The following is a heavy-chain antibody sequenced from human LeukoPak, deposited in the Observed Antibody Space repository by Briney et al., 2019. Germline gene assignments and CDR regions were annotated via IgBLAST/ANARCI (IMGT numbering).Heavy chain of an antibody. CDR1: GFTFSDTW. Sequence: HPGGSLRLSCAASGFTFSDTWMHWVRQVPGKGLVWVSRIRSDGSDARYAESVKGRFTISRDNAKNSLYLQMNSLRAEDTAVYYCARDLYRIVVVPHYFDYWGQGTLVTVSS. CDR3: ARDLYRIVVVPHYFDY. D-gene: IGHD3-22*01. J-gene: IGHJ4*02. CDR2: IRSDGSDA. V-gene: IGHV3-74*01.